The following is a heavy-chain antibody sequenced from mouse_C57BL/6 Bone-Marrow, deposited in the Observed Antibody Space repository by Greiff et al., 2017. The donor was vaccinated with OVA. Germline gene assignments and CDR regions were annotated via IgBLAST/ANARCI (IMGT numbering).Heavy chain of an antibody. CDR1: GFTFSSSG. D-gene: IGHD1-1*01. V-gene: IGHV5-6*01. Sequence: EVTLMESGGDLVKPGGSLKLSCAASGFTFSSSGLSWVRPTPDNRLEWVATISSGGSYTYYPDSVKGRFTIARDNAKNTLYLQISSLKSEDTAMYYCARHYYGSSYYWGQGTTLTVSS. CDR3: ARHYYGSSYY. J-gene: IGHJ2*01. CDR2: ISSGGSYT.